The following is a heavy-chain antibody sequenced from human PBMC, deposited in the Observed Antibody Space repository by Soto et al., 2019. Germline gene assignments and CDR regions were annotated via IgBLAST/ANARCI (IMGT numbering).Heavy chain of an antibody. J-gene: IGHJ6*02. V-gene: IGHV1-18*01. Sequence: QVQLVQSGAEVKKPGASVKVSCKASGYTFSTYGISWVRQAPGQGLEWMGWISAYNGNTNYAQKFQGRVTMTTDTSTRTADMEVRSLRSDDTAVYYCAREPASLSFVSWNDGMDVWGQGTTVTVSS. CDR3: AREPASLSFVSWNDGMDV. CDR1: GYTFSTYG. D-gene: IGHD1-1*01. CDR2: ISAYNGNT.